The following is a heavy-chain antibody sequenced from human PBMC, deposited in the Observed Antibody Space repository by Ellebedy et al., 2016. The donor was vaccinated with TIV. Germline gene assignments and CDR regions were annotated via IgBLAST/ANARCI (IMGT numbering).Heavy chain of an antibody. Sequence: LSLTCXASGFTFSSYAMSWVRQAPGKGLEWVSTISGSGGSTYYADSVKGRFTISRDNSKNTLYLQMNSLRAEDTAVYYCAKDVSGYDYYYYGMDVWGQGTTVTVSS. J-gene: IGHJ6*02. CDR3: AKDVSGYDYYYYGMDV. CDR2: ISGSGGST. D-gene: IGHD5-12*01. CDR1: GFTFSSYA. V-gene: IGHV3-23*01.